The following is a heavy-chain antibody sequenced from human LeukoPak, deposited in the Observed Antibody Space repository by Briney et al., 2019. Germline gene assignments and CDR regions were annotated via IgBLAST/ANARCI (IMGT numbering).Heavy chain of an antibody. CDR2: FIPILGTP. V-gene: IGHV1-69*13. CDR1: GGIFRSYG. J-gene: IGHJ6*02. D-gene: IGHD2-2*01. CDR3: ARGLYCSSSTSCYDYGMDV. Sequence: ASVKVSCKTSGGIFRSYGLNWVRQAPGQGLEWMGGFIPILGTPKYAQNLQGRVTITADESTSTGYMELSSLRYEDTAVYYCARGLYCSSSTSCYDYGMDVWGQGTTVTVS.